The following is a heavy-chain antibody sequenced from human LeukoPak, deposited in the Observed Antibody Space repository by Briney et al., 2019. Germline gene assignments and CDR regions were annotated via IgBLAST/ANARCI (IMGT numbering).Heavy chain of an antibody. CDR1: GFTIGTAW. J-gene: IGHJ6*04. CDR3: IAHFPYFYGFDV. CDR2: IKSEGEGATT. Sequence: GGSLRLSCVSSGFTIGTAWMSWVRQAPGKGLEWLGHIKSEGEGATTDYAAPAKGRFAISRDDSKNMIYLQMSSLKIDDTAIYYCIAHFPYFYGFDVRGKGTTVTVSS. D-gene: IGHD3-3*02. V-gene: IGHV3-15*01.